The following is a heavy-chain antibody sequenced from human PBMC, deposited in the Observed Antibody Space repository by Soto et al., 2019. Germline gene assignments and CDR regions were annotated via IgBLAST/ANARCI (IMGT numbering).Heavy chain of an antibody. D-gene: IGHD3-9*01. CDR2: IYYSGST. V-gene: IGHV4-39*01. CDR1: GGSISSSSYY. Sequence: SETLSLTCTVSGGSISSSSYYWGWIRQPPGKGLEWIGSIYYSGSTYYNPSLKSRVTISVDTSKNQFSLQLSSVPPAHTAVYPCARHDWADWYFDLWGRGTLVTVSS. CDR3: ARHDWADWYFDL. J-gene: IGHJ2*01.